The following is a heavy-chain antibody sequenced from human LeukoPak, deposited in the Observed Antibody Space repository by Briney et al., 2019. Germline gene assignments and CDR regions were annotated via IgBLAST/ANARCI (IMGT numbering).Heavy chain of an antibody. Sequence: GGSLRLSCAPSGFTLCIYWTRWVRHAPGRGRVWVSRINSNGSRTSYADSVRGRFTISRDNAKNTLYLQMNGLRAEDTALYYCARDGKRGYSYGYTDYWGQGTLVTVSS. V-gene: IGHV3-74*01. CDR1: GFTLCIYW. CDR3: ARDGKRGYSYGYTDY. J-gene: IGHJ4*02. CDR2: INSNGSRT. D-gene: IGHD5-18*01.